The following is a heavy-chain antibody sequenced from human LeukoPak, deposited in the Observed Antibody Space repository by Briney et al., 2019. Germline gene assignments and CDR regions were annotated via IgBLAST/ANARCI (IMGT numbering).Heavy chain of an antibody. CDR1: GFTFSNYG. CDR3: AGSNCGGDCYNWYFDL. V-gene: IGHV3-21*01. J-gene: IGHJ2*01. D-gene: IGHD2-21*02. CDR2: ISSSSSYI. Sequence: GGSLRLSCAASGFTFSNYGIHWVRQAPGKGLEWVSSISSSSSYIYYADSVKGRFTISRDNAKSSLYLQMNSLRAEDTAVYYCAGSNCGGDCYNWYFDLWGRGTLVTVSS.